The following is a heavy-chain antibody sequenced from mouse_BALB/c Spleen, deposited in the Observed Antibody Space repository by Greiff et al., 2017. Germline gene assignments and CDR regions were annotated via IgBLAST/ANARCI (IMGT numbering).Heavy chain of an antibody. CDR1: GFNIKDYY. Sequence: VQLQQSGAELVRPGALVKLSCKASGFNIKDYYMHWVKQRPEQGLEWIGWIDPENGNTIYDPKFQGKASITADTSSNTAYLQLSSLTSEDTAVYYCARSDGYYDWFAYWGQGTLVTVSA. CDR3: ARSDGYYDWFAY. D-gene: IGHD2-3*01. CDR2: IDPENGNT. V-gene: IGHV14-1*02. J-gene: IGHJ3*01.